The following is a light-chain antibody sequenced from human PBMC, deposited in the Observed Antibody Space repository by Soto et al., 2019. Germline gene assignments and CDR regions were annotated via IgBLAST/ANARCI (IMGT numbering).Light chain of an antibody. Sequence: DIQMTQSPSSLSASVGDRVTITCQASQNINNYLNWYQQKPGRAPKLLIYDASNLEAGVPSRFRGSGSGTDFTFTISRLQPEDIATYYCQQYNSYLYTFGQGTKVEIK. CDR2: DAS. V-gene: IGKV1-33*01. J-gene: IGKJ2*01. CDR1: QNINNY. CDR3: QQYNSYLYT.